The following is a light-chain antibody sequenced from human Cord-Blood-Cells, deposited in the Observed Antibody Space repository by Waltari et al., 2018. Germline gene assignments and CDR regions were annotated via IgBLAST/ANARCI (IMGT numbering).Light chain of an antibody. CDR2: GNS. V-gene: IGLV1-40*01. CDR3: QSYDSSLSGWV. J-gene: IGLJ3*02. CDR1: RPNIGAGHD. Sequence: QSVLTPPPSVSWAPGQRVTISCSGSRPNIGAGHDVHWYQQLPGTAPKPLIYGNSNRPSGVPDRFSCSKSGTSASLDITGLQAEDEADYYCQSYDSSLSGWVFGGGTKLTVL.